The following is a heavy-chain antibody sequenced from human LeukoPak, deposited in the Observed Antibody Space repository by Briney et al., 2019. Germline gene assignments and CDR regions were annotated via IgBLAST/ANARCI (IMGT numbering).Heavy chain of an antibody. D-gene: IGHD3-10*01. CDR2: ISYDGSNK. CDR1: GFTFSYYG. J-gene: IGHJ4*02. Sequence: PGGSLRLSCAAYGFTFSYYGMHWVRQAPGKGLEWVAVISYDGSNKYYADSVKGRFTISRDNFKNTLYLQMNSLRAEDTAVYYCAKDVEGGVRGVIIDYWGQGTLVTVSS. CDR3: AKDVEGGVRGVIIDY. V-gene: IGHV3-30*18.